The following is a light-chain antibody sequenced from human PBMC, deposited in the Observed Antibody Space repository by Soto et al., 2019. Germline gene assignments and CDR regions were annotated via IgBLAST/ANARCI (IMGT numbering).Light chain of an antibody. CDR3: QQTYTTPEIT. J-gene: IGKJ5*01. Sequence: DIQMTQSPSTLSASVGDRVTITCRASQSISTWLSWYQQKPGRAPKVLIYKASNLQSGVPTRFSGSGSGTDFTLTISSLQPEDFAIYYCQQTYTTPEITFGQGTRLEI. CDR1: QSISTW. V-gene: IGKV1-5*03. CDR2: KAS.